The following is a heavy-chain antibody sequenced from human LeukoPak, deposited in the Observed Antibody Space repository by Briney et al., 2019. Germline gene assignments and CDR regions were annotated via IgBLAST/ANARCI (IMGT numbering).Heavy chain of an antibody. V-gene: IGHV4-38-2*02. CDR2: IYHSGST. J-gene: IGHJ4*02. D-gene: IGHD3-22*01. CDR3: ASTLTTAAWMERKDY. Sequence: SETLSLTCTVSGYSISSGYYWGWIRQPPGKGLEWIGSIYHSGSTYYNPSLKSRVTISVDTSKNQFSLKLSSVTAADTAVYYCASTLTTAAWMERKDYWGQGTLVTVSS. CDR1: GYSISSGYY.